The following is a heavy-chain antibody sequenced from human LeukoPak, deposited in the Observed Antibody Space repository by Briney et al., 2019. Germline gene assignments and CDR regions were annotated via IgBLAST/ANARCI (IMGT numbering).Heavy chain of an antibody. V-gene: IGHV1-18*01. D-gene: IGHD1-26*01. CDR3: ASARHSGSYFRFDY. Sequence: WMGWISAYNGNTNYAQKLQGRVTMTTDTSTSTAYMELRSLRSDDTAVYYCASARHSGSYFRFDYWGQGTLVTVSS. J-gene: IGHJ4*02. CDR2: ISAYNGNT.